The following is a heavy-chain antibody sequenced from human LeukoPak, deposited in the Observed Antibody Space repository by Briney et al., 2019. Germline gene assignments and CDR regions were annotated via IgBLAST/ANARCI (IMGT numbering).Heavy chain of an antibody. D-gene: IGHD3-10*01. CDR1: GFTFSSYS. J-gene: IGHJ6*02. CDR3: ARDQYYYGSGSSSHTYYYYGMDV. Sequence: PGGSLRLSCAASGFTFSSYSMNWVRQAPGKGLEWVSSISSSSSYIYYADSVKGRFTISRDNAKNSLYLQMNSLRAEDTAVYYCARDQYYYGSGSSSHTYYYYGMDVWGQGTTVTVSS. CDR2: ISSSSSYI. V-gene: IGHV3-21*01.